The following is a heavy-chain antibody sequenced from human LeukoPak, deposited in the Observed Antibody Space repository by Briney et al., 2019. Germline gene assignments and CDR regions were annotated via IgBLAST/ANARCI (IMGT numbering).Heavy chain of an antibody. D-gene: IGHD1-14*01. Sequence: SETLSLTCAGYDGSFSGYYWSWIRQPPGKGLEWIGEINHSGSTNYNPSLKSRVTISVDTSKNQFSLKLSSVTAADTAVYYCARGPARRWFDPWGQGTLFAVSS. CDR2: INHSGST. V-gene: IGHV4-34*01. CDR1: DGSFSGYY. J-gene: IGHJ5*02. CDR3: ARGPARRWFDP.